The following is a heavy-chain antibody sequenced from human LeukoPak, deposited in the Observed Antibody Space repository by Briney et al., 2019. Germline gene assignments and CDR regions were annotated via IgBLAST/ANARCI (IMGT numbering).Heavy chain of an antibody. J-gene: IGHJ4*02. CDR1: GFTFSSYA. V-gene: IGHV3-23*01. D-gene: IGHD2-21*01. CDR2: ISGSGDNM. CDR3: AKAPVTTCSGAYCYPFDY. Sequence: GGSLRLSCAASGFTFSSYAMSWVRQAPGKGLEWVSSISGSGDNMDYADSVKGRFTISRDSSKNTLYLQMNRLRAEDAAVYYCAKAPVTTCSGAYCYPFDYWGQGTLVTVSS.